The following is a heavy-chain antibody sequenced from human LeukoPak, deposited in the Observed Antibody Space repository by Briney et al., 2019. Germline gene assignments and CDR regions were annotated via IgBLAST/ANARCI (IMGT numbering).Heavy chain of an antibody. J-gene: IGHJ4*02. V-gene: IGHV4-4*02. D-gene: IGHD6-13*01. CDR2: IYHSGST. CDR3: ARRQIKGSSWYPPFDY. Sequence: SETLSLTCAVSGGSISSGNFWSWVRQPPGKGLEWIGEIYHSGSTNYNPSLKSRVTISVDKSKNQFSLKLNSVTAADTAVYYCARRQIKGSSWYPPFDYWGQGTLVTVSS. CDR1: GGSISSGNF.